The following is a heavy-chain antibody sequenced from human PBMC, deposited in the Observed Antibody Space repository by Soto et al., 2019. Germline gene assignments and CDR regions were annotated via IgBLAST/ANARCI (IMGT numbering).Heavy chain of an antibody. J-gene: IGHJ6*02. CDR1: GGSISSGVCY. Sequence: PSETMSVTCTVSGGSISSGVCYWSWIRQHPGKGLEWIGYIYYSGSTYYNPSLKSRVTISVDTSKSQFSLKLSSVTAADTAVYYCARDFTDSSGPTLGMGVWGQGTTVTVSS. CDR2: IYYSGST. CDR3: ARDFTDSSGPTLGMGV. V-gene: IGHV4-31*03. D-gene: IGHD6-19*01.